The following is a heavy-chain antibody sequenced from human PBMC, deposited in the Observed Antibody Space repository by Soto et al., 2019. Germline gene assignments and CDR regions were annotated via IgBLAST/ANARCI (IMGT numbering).Heavy chain of an antibody. Sequence: SETLSLTCAVSGYSISSGYYWGWIRQPPGKGLEWIGSIYHSGSTYYNPSLKSRVTISVDTSKNQFSLKLSSVTAADTAVYYCARKSSSGWERFDYWGQGTLVTVSS. D-gene: IGHD6-19*01. V-gene: IGHV4-38-2*01. CDR2: IYHSGST. CDR1: GYSISSGYY. CDR3: ARKSSSGWERFDY. J-gene: IGHJ4*02.